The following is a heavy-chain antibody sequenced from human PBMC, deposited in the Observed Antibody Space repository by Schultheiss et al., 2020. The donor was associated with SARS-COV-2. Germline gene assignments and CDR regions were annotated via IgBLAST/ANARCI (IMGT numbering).Heavy chain of an antibody. CDR1: GFTFSSSA. CDR3: AKGMSDIVVVPAAGFDY. V-gene: IGHV3-23*01. Sequence: GGSLRLSCAASGFTFSSSAMTWVRQAPGKGLEWVSAISGSGASTYYADSVKGRFTISRDNSKNTLYLQMNSLRAEDTAVYYCAKGMSDIVVVPAAGFDYWGQGTLVTVSS. CDR2: ISGSGAST. D-gene: IGHD2-2*01. J-gene: IGHJ4*02.